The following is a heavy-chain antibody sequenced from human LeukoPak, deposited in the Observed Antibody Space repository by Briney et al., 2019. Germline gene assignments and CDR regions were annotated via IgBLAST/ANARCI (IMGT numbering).Heavy chain of an antibody. V-gene: IGHV4-59*01. J-gene: IGHJ3*02. CDR3: ARDAGDCSSTSCYLDAFDI. D-gene: IGHD2-2*01. CDR2: IYYSGST. Sequence: PSETLSLTCTVSGGSISSYYWSWIRQPPGKGLEWIGYIYYSGSTNYNPSLKSRVTISVDTSKNQFSLKLSSVTAADTAVYYCARDAGDCSSTSCYLDAFDIWGQGTMVTVSS. CDR1: GGSISSYY.